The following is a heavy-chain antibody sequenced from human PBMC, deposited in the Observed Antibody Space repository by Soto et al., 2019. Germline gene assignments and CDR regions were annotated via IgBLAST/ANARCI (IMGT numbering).Heavy chain of an antibody. D-gene: IGHD3-3*01. Sequence: ASVKVSCKASGYTFTSFGISWVRLAPGQGLEWMGWISTYNGNTNYAQKFQGRATMTTETSSSTAYMEVRGLRSDDTAVYYCAKLVWSIHYFDYWGQGTLVTVSS. CDR1: GYTFTSFG. CDR2: ISTYNGNT. CDR3: AKLVWSIHYFDY. J-gene: IGHJ4*02. V-gene: IGHV1-18*01.